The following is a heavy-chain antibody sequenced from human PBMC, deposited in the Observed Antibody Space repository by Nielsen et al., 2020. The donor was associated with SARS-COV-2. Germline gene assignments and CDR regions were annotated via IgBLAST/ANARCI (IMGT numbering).Heavy chain of an antibody. Sequence: GGSLRLSCAASVFTFSLYAMNWVRQAPGRGLEWVSAISGRGDRTYYADSVKGRFTVSRDSSKNTLYLQMSSLRADDTAVYYCAKMVRGVVFDYWGQGTLVTVSS. CDR3: AKMVRGVVFDY. D-gene: IGHD3-10*01. CDR1: VFTFSLYA. J-gene: IGHJ4*02. V-gene: IGHV3-23*01. CDR2: ISGRGDRT.